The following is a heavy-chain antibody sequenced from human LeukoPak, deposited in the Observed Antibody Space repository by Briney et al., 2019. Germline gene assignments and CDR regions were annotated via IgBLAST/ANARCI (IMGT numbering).Heavy chain of an antibody. CDR2: IRYDGSNK. Sequence: GGSLRLSCAASGFTFSSYGMHWVRQAPGKGLESVAFIRYDGSNKYYADSVKGRFTISRGNSKNTLYLQMNSLRAEDTAVYYCAKDLNRYQLLYYFDYWGQGTLVTVSS. D-gene: IGHD2-2*01. J-gene: IGHJ4*02. CDR3: AKDLNRYQLLYYFDY. CDR1: GFTFSSYG. V-gene: IGHV3-30*02.